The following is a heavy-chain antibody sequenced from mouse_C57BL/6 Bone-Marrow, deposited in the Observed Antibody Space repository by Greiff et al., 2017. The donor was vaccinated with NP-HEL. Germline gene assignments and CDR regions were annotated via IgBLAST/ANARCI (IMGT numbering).Heavy chain of an antibody. Sequence: LVESGAELVRPGASVTLSCKASGYTFTDYEMHWVKQTPVHGLEWIGAIDPETGGTAYNQKFKGKAILTADKSSSTAYMELRSLTSEDSAVYYCTREGKGIWGQGTTLTVSS. V-gene: IGHV1-15*01. J-gene: IGHJ2*01. CDR3: TREGKGI. CDR1: GYTFTDYE. CDR2: IDPETGGT.